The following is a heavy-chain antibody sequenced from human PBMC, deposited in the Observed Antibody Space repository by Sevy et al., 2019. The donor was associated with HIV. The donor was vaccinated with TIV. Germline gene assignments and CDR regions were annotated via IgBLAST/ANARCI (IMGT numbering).Heavy chain of an antibody. Sequence: GGSLRLSCTASGFTFGDYAMSWFRQAPGKGLEWVGFIRSKAYGGTTEYAASVKGRFTISRDDSKSIAYLQMNSLKTEDTAVYYSTRVYSSASGNWFDPWGQGTLVTVSS. V-gene: IGHV3-49*03. D-gene: IGHD6-19*01. CDR3: TRVYSSASGNWFDP. CDR1: GFTFGDYA. J-gene: IGHJ5*02. CDR2: IRSKAYGGTT.